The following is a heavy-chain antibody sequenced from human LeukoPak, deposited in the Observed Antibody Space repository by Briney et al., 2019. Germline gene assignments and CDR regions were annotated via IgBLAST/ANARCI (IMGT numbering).Heavy chain of an antibody. D-gene: IGHD2-2*01. CDR2: INHSGST. CDR3: ARGLYCSSTSCYGRGSNWFDP. V-gene: IGHV4-34*01. Sequence: SETLSLTCAVYGGSFSGYYWSWIRQPPGKGLEWIGEINHSGSTNYNPSLKSRVTISVDTSKNQFSLKLSSVTAADTAVYYCARGLYCSSTSCYGRGSNWFDPWGQGTLVTVSS. J-gene: IGHJ5*02. CDR1: GGSFSGYY.